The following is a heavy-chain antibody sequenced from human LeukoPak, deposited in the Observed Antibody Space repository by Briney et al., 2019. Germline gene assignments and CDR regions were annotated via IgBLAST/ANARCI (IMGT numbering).Heavy chain of an antibody. D-gene: IGHD2-21*02. CDR3: ARFSGHCGGDCYYRSDY. CDR1: GYTFTSYG. V-gene: IGHV1-18*01. Sequence: ASVKVSCKASGYTFTSYGIGWVRQAPGQGLEWMGWISAYNGNTNYAQKLQGRVTMTTDTSTSTAYMELRSLRFDDTAVYYCARFSGHCGGDCYYRSDYWGQGTLVTVSS. J-gene: IGHJ4*02. CDR2: ISAYNGNT.